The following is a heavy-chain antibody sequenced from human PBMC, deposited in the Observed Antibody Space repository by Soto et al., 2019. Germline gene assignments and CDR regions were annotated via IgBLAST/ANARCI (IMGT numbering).Heavy chain of an antibody. CDR3: AKGSAERRPYYLDY. D-gene: IGHD2-2*01. CDR2: ISGSGGGT. J-gene: IGHJ4*02. V-gene: IGHV3-23*01. CDR1: GFTFSNYA. Sequence: GGSLRLSCAASGFTFSNYAMAWVRQAPAKGLESFSAISGSGGGTYYADSVKGRFTISRDNSNKMLYLKVNSLRVEDTSIYYCAKGSAERRPYYLDYWGQGTLVTVSS.